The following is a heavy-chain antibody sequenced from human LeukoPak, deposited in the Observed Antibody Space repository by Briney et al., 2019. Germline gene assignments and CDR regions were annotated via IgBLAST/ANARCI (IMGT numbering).Heavy chain of an antibody. CDR3: ASTGVGGYSYGFDY. V-gene: IGHV4-34*01. J-gene: IGHJ4*02. D-gene: IGHD5-18*01. CDR1: GGSFSGYY. Sequence: SETLSLTCAVYGGSFSGYYWSWIRQPPGKGLEWIGEINHSGSTNYNPSLKSRVTISVDTSKNQFSLKLSSVTAAGTAVYYFASTGVGGYSYGFDYWGQGTLVTVSS. CDR2: INHSGST.